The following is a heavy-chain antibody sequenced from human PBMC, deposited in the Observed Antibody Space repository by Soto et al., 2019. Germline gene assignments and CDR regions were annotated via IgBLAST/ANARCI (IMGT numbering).Heavy chain of an antibody. J-gene: IGHJ3*02. CDR3: ATGWAFDI. V-gene: IGHV4-31*03. CDR2: IYYSGST. Sequence: PSETLSLTCTVSGGSISSGGYYWSWIRQHPGKGLEWIGYIYYSGSTYYNPSLKSRVTISVDTSKNQFPLKLSSVTAADTAAYYCATGWAFDIWGQGTMVTVSS. CDR1: GGSISSGGYY.